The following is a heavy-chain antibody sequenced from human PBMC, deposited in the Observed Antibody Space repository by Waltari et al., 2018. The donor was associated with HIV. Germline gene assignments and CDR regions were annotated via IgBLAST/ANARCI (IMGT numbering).Heavy chain of an antibody. V-gene: IGHV4-59*01. D-gene: IGHD3-3*01. CDR1: GGSIRGYY. CDR2: IYYSGST. CDR3: VRVGTIFGVGPSWFDP. Sequence: QVQLQESGPGLVKPSETLSLTCPVPGGSIRGYYWSWIRQPPGKGLEWIGYIYYSGSTNYNPSLKSRVTISVDTSKNQFSLKLSSVTAADTAVYYCVRVGTIFGVGPSWFDPWGQGTLVTVSS. J-gene: IGHJ5*02.